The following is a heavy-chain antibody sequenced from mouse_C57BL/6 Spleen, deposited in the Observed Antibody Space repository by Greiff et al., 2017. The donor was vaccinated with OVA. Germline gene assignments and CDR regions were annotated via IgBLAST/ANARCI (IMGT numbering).Heavy chain of an antibody. V-gene: IGHV3-1*01. Sequence: VQLQQSGPGMVKPSQSLSLTCTVTGYSITSGYDWHWIRHFPGNKLEWMGYISYSGSTNYNPSLKSRISITHDTSKNHFFLKLNSVTTEDTATYYCARYGYDGYFDVWGTGTTVTVSS. J-gene: IGHJ1*03. D-gene: IGHD2-2*01. CDR1: GYSITSGYD. CDR2: ISYSGST. CDR3: ARYGYDGYFDV.